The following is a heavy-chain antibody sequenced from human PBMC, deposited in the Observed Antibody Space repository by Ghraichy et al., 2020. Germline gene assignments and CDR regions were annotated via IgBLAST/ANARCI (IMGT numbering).Heavy chain of an antibody. CDR3: ARAYSSSWSHFDY. Sequence: GGSLRLSCAASGFTFSSYAMHWVRQAPGKGLEWVAVISYDGSHKYYADSVRGRFTISRDNSKNTLSLQMDSLRAEDTAVYYCARAYSSSWSHFDYWGQGTLVTVSS. J-gene: IGHJ4*02. V-gene: IGHV3-30*04. CDR1: GFTFSSYA. D-gene: IGHD6-13*01. CDR2: ISYDGSHK.